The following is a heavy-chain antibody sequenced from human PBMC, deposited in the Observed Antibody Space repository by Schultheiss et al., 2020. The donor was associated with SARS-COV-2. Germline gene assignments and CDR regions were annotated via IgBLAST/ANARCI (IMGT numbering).Heavy chain of an antibody. Sequence: ASVKVSCKASGYTFTRYYMHWVRQAPGQGLEWMGIINPSGGSTSYAQKFQGRVTMTRDTSTSTVYMDLSSLRSEDTAVYYCARGGVLSGSGYYRYNWFDPWGQGTLVTVSS. D-gene: IGHD3-22*01. CDR1: GYTFTRYY. CDR3: ARGGVLSGSGYYRYNWFDP. J-gene: IGHJ5*02. V-gene: IGHV1-46*01. CDR2: INPSGGST.